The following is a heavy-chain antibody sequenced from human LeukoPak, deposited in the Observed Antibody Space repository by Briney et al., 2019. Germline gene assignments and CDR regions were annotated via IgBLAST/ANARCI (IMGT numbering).Heavy chain of an antibody. CDR1: GFTLSSSY. V-gene: IGHV3-53*01. CDR2: IYSNGNT. D-gene: IGHD6-6*01. Sequence: GGSLRLSCAASGFTLSSSYMSWVRQAPGKGLEWVSVIYSNGNTYYADSVRGRFTISRDNSKSTVYLQMNSLRAEDTAVYYCARQGVEYSSSYYDDWGQGTLVTVSS. J-gene: IGHJ4*02. CDR3: ARQGVEYSSSYYDD.